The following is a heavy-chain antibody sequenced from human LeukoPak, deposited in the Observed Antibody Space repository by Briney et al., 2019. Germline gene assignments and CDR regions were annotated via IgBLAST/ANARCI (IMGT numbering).Heavy chain of an antibody. CDR1: GGSFSGYY. D-gene: IGHD3/OR15-3a*01. CDR2: INHSGST. J-gene: IGHJ5*02. Sequence: SETLSLTCAVYGGSFSGYYWSWIRQPPGKGLEWIGEINHSGSTNYNASLKSRVTTSVDTSKNQFSLNLSSVTAADTAVYYCARQEIGLRSFDPWGQGTLVTVSS. CDR3: ARQEIGLRSFDP. V-gene: IGHV4-34*01.